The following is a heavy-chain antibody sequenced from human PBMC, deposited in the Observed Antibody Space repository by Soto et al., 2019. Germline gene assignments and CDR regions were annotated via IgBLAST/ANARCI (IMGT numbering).Heavy chain of an antibody. Sequence: SETRSLTCAVYGGSLIGYGWRWIRQPPGKGLEWIGEINHSGSTNSTPSLKSRVTLSVDKSKNQFSLKLSSVTAADTAVYSSAKLTGFFRHWGQGNLATV. V-gene: IGHV4-34*01. CDR2: INHSGST. J-gene: IGHJ1*01. CDR3: AKLTGFFRH. D-gene: IGHD1-7*01. CDR1: GGSLIGYG.